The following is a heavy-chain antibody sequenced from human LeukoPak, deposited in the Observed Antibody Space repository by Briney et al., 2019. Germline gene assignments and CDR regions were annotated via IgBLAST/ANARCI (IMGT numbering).Heavy chain of an antibody. V-gene: IGHV4-34*01. Sequence: SETLSLTCAVYGGSFSGYYWSWIRQPPGKGLEWIGEINHSGSTNYNPSLKSRVTISVDTSKNQFSLKLSSVTAADTAVYYCARTDYALRYRYYYYGMDVWGQGTTVTVSS. CDR2: INHSGST. J-gene: IGHJ6*02. D-gene: IGHD4-17*01. CDR3: ARTDYALRYRYYYYGMDV. CDR1: GGSFSGYY.